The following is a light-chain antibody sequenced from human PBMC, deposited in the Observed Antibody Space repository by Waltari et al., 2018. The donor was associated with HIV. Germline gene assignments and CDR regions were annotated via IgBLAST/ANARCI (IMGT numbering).Light chain of an antibody. Sequence: NFMLTQPHSVSESPGKTVTISCTRSSGSIANNYVQWYQKRPGSSPTTVIYKDDQRPSGVPDRFSGSIDSSSNSASLTISGLRPEDEADYYCQSYDNENPVLFGGGTKLTVL. CDR3: QSYDNENPVL. J-gene: IGLJ2*01. V-gene: IGLV6-57*01. CDR1: SGSIANNY. CDR2: KDD.